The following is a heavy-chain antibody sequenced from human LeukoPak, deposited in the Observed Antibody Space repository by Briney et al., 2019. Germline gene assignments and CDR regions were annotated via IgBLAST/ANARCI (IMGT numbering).Heavy chain of an antibody. J-gene: IGHJ4*02. CDR2: ISYDGSNK. Sequence: SGGSLRLSCAASGFTFSSYAMHGVRQAPGRGLGWVAVISYDGSNKYYADSVKGRFTISRDNSKNTLYLQMNSLRAEDTAVYYCPRRLDRFDRLELLGYWGPGTLVTVSS. D-gene: IGHD3-9*01. CDR1: GFTFSSYA. CDR3: PRRLDRFDRLELLGY. V-gene: IGHV3-30-3*01.